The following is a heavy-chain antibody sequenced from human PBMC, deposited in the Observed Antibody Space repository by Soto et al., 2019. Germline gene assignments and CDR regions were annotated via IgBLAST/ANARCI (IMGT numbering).Heavy chain of an antibody. CDR3: AKRPRALLTFVY. CDR2: ISDSGGTS. Sequence: EVQLVDSGGGLVQPGGSLRLSCAASGFIFSNYVMSWVRQAPGKGLEWVSSISDSGGTSYYADSVKGRVTFSRDNSKNTLYLQMNSLSAEDTAIYYGAKRPRALLTFVYCGQGTLVTVSS. CDR1: GFIFSNYV. V-gene: IGHV3-23*04. J-gene: IGHJ4*02. D-gene: IGHD1-26*01.